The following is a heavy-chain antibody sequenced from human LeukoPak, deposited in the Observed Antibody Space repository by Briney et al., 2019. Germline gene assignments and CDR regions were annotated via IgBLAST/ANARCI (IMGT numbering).Heavy chain of an antibody. V-gene: IGHV3-7*01. CDR1: GFIISCYW. J-gene: IGHJ3*02. D-gene: IGHD2-15*01. CDR2: IKHDAGVR. CDR3: ARWDAYCNGGNCYFGGFAFDI. Sequence: GGLMSFSCVAAGFIISCYWMSVIRLARGEVLEWVVSIKHDAGVRYYADFVEGRITISRDNAKNSLYLQLNSLSAEDTAVYHCARWDAYCNGGNCYFGGFAFDIWGQGTVVTVSS.